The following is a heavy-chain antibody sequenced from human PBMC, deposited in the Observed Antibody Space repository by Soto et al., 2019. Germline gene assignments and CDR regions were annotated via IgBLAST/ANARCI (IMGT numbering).Heavy chain of an antibody. J-gene: IGHJ4*02. CDR3: ARDWRGYGDYFDY. D-gene: IGHD4-17*01. CDR1: GFTVSSNY. Sequence: EVQLVESGGGLVQPGGSLRLSCAASGFTVSSNYMSWVRQAPGKGLEWVSIIYSGGSTYYADSVKGRLTISRDNSKNTLYLQMNSLRAEDTAVYYCARDWRGYGDYFDYWGQGTLVTVSS. V-gene: IGHV3-66*01. CDR2: IYSGGST.